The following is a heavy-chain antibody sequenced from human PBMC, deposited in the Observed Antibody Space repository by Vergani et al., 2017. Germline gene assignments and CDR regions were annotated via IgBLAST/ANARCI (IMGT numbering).Heavy chain of an antibody. D-gene: IGHD3-22*01. J-gene: IGHJ2*01. V-gene: IGHV3-23*04. Sequence: VQLVESGGGLVKPGGSLRLSCAASGFTFSSYAMSWVRQAPGKGLEWVSDISGSGGTTNYADSVKGRFTISRDNMLYLQMNSLRAEGTAVYYCAKHYYDSSGYYMVRYFDLWGRGTLVTVSS. CDR2: ISGSGGTT. CDR3: AKHYYDSSGYYMVRYFDL. CDR1: GFTFSSYA.